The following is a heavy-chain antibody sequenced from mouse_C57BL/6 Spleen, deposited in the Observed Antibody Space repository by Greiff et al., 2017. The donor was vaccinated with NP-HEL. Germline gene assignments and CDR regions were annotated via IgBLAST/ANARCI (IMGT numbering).Heavy chain of an antibody. CDR1: GYTFTDYE. CDR3: TPNWDRFDY. J-gene: IGHJ2*01. V-gene: IGHV1-15*01. D-gene: IGHD4-1*01. Sequence: VQLQQSGAELVRPGASVTLSCKASGYTFTDYEMHWVKQTPVHGLEWIGAIDPETGGTAYNQKFKGKAILTADKSSSTAYMELRSLTSEDSAVYYCTPNWDRFDYWGQGTTLTVSS. CDR2: IDPETGGT.